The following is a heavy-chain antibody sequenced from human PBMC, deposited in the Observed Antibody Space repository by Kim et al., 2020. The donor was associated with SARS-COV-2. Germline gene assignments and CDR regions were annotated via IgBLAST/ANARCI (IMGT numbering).Heavy chain of an antibody. Sequence: NYNPSLKSRVTISVDTSKTQFSLKLSSVTAADTAVYYCARVRGSATLADYWGQGTLVTVSS. V-gene: IGHV4-34*01. CDR3: ARVRGSATLADY. D-gene: IGHD3-10*01. J-gene: IGHJ4*02.